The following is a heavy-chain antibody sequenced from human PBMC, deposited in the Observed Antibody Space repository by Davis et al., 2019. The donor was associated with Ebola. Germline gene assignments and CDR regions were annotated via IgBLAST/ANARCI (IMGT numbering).Heavy chain of an antibody. V-gene: IGHV3-74*01. J-gene: IGHJ4*02. D-gene: IGHD4-17*01. CDR3: ARVALAGDPDY. Sequence: PGGSLRLSCAASGFTFSSYWMHWVRQAPGKGLVWVSRINSDGSSTSYADSVKGRFTISRDNAKNTLYLQMNSLRAEDTAVYYCARVALAGDPDYWGQGTLVTVSS. CDR1: GFTFSSYW. CDR2: INSDGSST.